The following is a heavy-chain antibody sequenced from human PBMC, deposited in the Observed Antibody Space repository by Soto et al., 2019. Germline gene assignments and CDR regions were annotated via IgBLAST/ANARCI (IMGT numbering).Heavy chain of an antibody. D-gene: IGHD4-17*01. CDR2: IYYSGST. J-gene: IGHJ6*02. V-gene: IGHV4-61*01. CDR3: ARGTTTVTTDYYYGMDV. Sequence: SETLSLTCTVSGGSVSSGSYYWSWIRQPPGKGLEWIGYIYYSGSTNYNPSLKSRVTISVDTSKNQFSLKLSSVTAADTAVYYCARGTTTVTTDYYYGMDVWGQGTTVTVS. CDR1: GGSVSSGSYY.